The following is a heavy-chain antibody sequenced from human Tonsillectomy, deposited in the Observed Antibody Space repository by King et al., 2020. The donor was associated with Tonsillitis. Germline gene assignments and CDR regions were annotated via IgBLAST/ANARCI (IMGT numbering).Heavy chain of an antibody. J-gene: IGHJ4*02. Sequence: QLVQSGAEVKKPGASVKVSCKASGYRFTGYLMHWVRHAPGQGLEWMGWINRNSGGANYAQKFQGRVTMTRDTSISTAYMELSRLRSDDTAVYYCARGGDYGDYLFDYWGQGSLVTVSS. CDR3: ARGGDYGDYLFDY. CDR2: INRNSGGA. CDR1: GYRFTGYL. D-gene: IGHD4-17*01. V-gene: IGHV1-2*02.